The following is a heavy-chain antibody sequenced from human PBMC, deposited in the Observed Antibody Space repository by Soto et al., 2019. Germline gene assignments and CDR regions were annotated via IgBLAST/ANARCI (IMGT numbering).Heavy chain of an antibody. CDR1: GGSISSYY. J-gene: IGHJ5*02. V-gene: IGHV4-59*01. CDR2: IYYSGST. Sequence: SETLSLTCTVSGGSISSYYWSWIRQPPGKGLEWIGYIYYSGSTNYNPSLKSRVTISVDTSKNQFSLKLSSVTAADTAVYYCARDRYYDSSGYYMGRWFDPWGQGTLVTVSS. D-gene: IGHD3-22*01. CDR3: ARDRYYDSSGYYMGRWFDP.